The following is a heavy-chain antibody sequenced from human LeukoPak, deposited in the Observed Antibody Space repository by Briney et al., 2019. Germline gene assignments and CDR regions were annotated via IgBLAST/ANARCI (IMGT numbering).Heavy chain of an antibody. J-gene: IGHJ4*02. D-gene: IGHD3-22*01. Sequence: SGGSLRLSCAASGFTFNAYGMNWVRQAPGKGLEWVSSISSSSTYIYYADSVKGRFTISRDNAKNSLYLQMNSLRAEDTAVYYCAREWRYYDSSGYYDYWGQGTLVTVSS. CDR1: GFTFNAYG. CDR2: ISSSSTYI. V-gene: IGHV3-21*01. CDR3: AREWRYYDSSGYYDY.